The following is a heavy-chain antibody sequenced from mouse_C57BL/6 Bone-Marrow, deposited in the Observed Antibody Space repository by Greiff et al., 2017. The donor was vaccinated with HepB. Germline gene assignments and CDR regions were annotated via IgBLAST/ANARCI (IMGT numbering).Heavy chain of an antibody. CDR1: GYTFTGYW. J-gene: IGHJ3*01. D-gene: IGHD2-2*01. Sequence: QVQLQQSGAELMKPGASVKLSCKATGYTFTGYWIEWVKQRPGHGLEWNGEILPGSGSTNYNEKFKGKATFTAGTSSNTAYMQLSRLTTEDSAIYYCARRDYGYDGAWFAYWGQGTLVTVSA. CDR3: ARRDYGYDGAWFAY. CDR2: ILPGSGST. V-gene: IGHV1-9*01.